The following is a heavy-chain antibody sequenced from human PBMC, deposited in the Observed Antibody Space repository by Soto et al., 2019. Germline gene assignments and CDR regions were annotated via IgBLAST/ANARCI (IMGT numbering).Heavy chain of an antibody. J-gene: IGHJ6*02. Sequence: ASVKVSCKASGYTFTSYYTHWVRQAPGQGLEWMGIINPSGGSTSYAQKFQGRVTMTRDTSTSTVYMELSSLRSEDTAVYYCARDPLGMVRGVIMGSAPIYYGMDVWGQGTTDTVSS. CDR1: GYTFTSYY. CDR2: INPSGGST. D-gene: IGHD3-10*01. V-gene: IGHV1-46*01. CDR3: ARDPLGMVRGVIMGSAPIYYGMDV.